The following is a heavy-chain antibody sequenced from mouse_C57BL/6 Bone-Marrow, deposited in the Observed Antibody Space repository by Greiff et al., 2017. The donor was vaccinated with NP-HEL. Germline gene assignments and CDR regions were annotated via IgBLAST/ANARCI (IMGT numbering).Heavy chain of an antibody. CDR2: ISSGGSYT. CDR1: GFTFSSYG. Sequence: VQLKESGGDLVKPGGSLKLSCAASGFTFSSYGMSWVRQTPDKRLEWVATISSGGSYTYYPDSVKGRFTISRDNAKNTLYLQMSSLKSEDTAMYYCARQPPVWTLDYWGQGTTLTVSS. J-gene: IGHJ2*01. CDR3: ARQPPVWTLDY. D-gene: IGHD2-10*02. V-gene: IGHV5-6*01.